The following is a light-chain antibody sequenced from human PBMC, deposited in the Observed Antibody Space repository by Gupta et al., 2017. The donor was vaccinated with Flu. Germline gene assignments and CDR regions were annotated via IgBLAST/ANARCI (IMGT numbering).Light chain of an antibody. J-gene: IGLJ2*01. CDR3: QRWYRSSDHVV. CDR2: DDS. Sequence: SSVLPQPPSVSVAPGQTARITGVGNNIRSKTVHWYQQKPGQAPVLVVCDDSSRPSGVPERFSGSNSGTTATLIISRVEAGDEADYYCQRWYRSSDHVVFGGGTKLTVL. CDR1: NIRSKT. V-gene: IGLV3-21*02.